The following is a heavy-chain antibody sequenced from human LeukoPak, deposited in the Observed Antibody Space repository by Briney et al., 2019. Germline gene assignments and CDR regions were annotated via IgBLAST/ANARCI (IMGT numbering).Heavy chain of an antibody. Sequence: SQTLSLTCAISGDSVSSNSVTWNWIRQSPSRGLEWLGTTYFRSKWYNDYAVSVKSRITINPDTSKNQFSLQLSSVTPEDTAVYYCARGWYYYFDYWGQGSLVTVSS. V-gene: IGHV6-1*01. D-gene: IGHD1-14*01. CDR1: GDSVSSNSVT. J-gene: IGHJ4*02. CDR2: TYFRSKWYN. CDR3: ARGWYYYFDY.